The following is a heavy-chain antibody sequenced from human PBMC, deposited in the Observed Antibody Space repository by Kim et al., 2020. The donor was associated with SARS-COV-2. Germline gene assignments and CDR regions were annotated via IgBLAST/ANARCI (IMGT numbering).Heavy chain of an antibody. J-gene: IGHJ6*02. CDR1: GFTFSSYA. CDR2: IYRGGTNT. D-gene: IGHD4-17*01. Sequence: GGSLRLSCAASGFTFSSYAMSWVRQAPGKGLEWVSIIYRGGTNTYYADSVKGRFTISRDDSKNTLYLQMNSLRAEDTAVYYCAGDKNPDYRYGMDVWGQGTSVTVSS. CDR3: AGDKNPDYRYGMDV. V-gene: IGHV3-23*03.